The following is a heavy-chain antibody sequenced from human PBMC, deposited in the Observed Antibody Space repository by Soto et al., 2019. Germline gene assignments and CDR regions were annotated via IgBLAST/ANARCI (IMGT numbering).Heavy chain of an antibody. V-gene: IGHV4-30-4*01. J-gene: IGHJ6*02. Sequence: PSETLSLTCTVSGASISSGDYYWTWIRQPPGKGLEWIGYIYYSGTTYYNPSLKSRVTISVDTSKNQFSLKLNSVTAADTAVYYCARDPAAAGKEDSYHYYGMDVWGQGTTVTVSS. CDR3: ARDPAAAGKEDSYHYYGMDV. D-gene: IGHD6-13*01. CDR1: GASISSGDYY. CDR2: IYYSGTT.